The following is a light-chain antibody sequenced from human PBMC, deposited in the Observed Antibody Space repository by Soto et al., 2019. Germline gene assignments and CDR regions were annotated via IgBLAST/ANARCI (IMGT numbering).Light chain of an antibody. CDR1: SSDVGVYKY. CDR2: EVN. J-gene: IGLJ3*02. V-gene: IGLV2-8*01. Sequence: QSALTQPPSASGSPGQSVTISCTGTSSDVGVYKYVSWYQQHPGKAPKLMIYEVNKRPSGVTDRFSGSKSGNTASLTVSGLQAEDEADYYCSSYAGSILGVFGGGTQLTVL. CDR3: SSYAGSILGV.